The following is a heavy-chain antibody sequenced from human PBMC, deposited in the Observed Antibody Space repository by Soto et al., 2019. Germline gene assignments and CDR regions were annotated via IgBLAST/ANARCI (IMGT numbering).Heavy chain of an antibody. CDR1: GDSVSSNSAA. Sequence: QVQLQQSGPGLVKPSQTLSLTCAISGDSVSSNSAAWNWIRQSPSRGLEWLGRTYYRSKWYNDYAVSLKSRITINPATSKNQFSLQLNSVTPEDTAVYYCARAWRGVVVTAMGLDYWGQGTLVTVSS. CDR2: TYYRSKWYN. CDR3: ARAWRGVVVTAMGLDY. V-gene: IGHV6-1*01. D-gene: IGHD2-21*02. J-gene: IGHJ4*02.